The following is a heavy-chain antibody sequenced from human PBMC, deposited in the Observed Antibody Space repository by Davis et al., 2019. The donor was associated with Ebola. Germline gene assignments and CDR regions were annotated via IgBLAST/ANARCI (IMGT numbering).Heavy chain of an antibody. J-gene: IGHJ4*02. D-gene: IGHD1-26*01. CDR2: IIPILGIA. Sequence: SVKVSCKASGYTFIGYGISWVRQAPGQGLEWMGRIIPILGIANYAQKFQGRVTITADKSTSTAYMELSSLRSEDTAVYYCAVGASTLFDYWGQGTLVTVSS. CDR1: GYTFIGYG. CDR3: AVGASTLFDY. V-gene: IGHV1-69*04.